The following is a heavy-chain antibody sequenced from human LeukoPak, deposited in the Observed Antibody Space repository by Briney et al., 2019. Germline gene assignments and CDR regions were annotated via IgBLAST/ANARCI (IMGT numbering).Heavy chain of an antibody. V-gene: IGHV3-23*01. Sequence: PGGSLRLSCAASGFTFSSYAMSWVRQAPGKGLGWVSAISGSGGSTYYADSVKGRFTISRDNSKNTLYLQMNSLRAEDTAVYYCAIAAAGYLDAFDIWGQGTMVTVSS. CDR3: AIAAAGYLDAFDI. CDR1: GFTFSSYA. CDR2: ISGSGGST. D-gene: IGHD6-13*01. J-gene: IGHJ3*02.